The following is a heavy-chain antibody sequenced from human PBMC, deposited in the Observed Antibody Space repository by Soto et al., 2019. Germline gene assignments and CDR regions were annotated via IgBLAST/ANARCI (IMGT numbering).Heavy chain of an antibody. D-gene: IGHD3-10*01. CDR1: TFTFTGYY. J-gene: IGHJ3*01. V-gene: IGHV1-2*02. CDR2: INPNSGDT. Sequence: ASVKVSCKASTFTFTGYYMHWVRQAPGQGLEWMGWINPNSGDTNYAQRFQGRVTMTRDTSINTAYMELSRLRSDDTAVYYCARESHFYGSGSYYNSAAFDLWGQGTKVTVS. CDR3: ARESHFYGSGSYYNSAAFDL.